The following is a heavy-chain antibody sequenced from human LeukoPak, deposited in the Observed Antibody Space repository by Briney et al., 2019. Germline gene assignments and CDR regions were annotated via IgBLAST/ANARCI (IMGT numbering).Heavy chain of an antibody. D-gene: IGHD3-10*01. J-gene: IGHJ4*02. CDR1: GGSVNGYY. V-gene: IGHV4-59*02. CDR3: AKVASGGAKFDY. Sequence: SETLSLTCTVFGGSVNGYYWSWIRQPPWKGLEWMAYIHSSGSTNYNPSLKSRLTASVDTSKNQFSLNVRSVTAADTAVYYCAKVASGGAKFDYWGQGTLVTVSS. CDR2: IHSSGST.